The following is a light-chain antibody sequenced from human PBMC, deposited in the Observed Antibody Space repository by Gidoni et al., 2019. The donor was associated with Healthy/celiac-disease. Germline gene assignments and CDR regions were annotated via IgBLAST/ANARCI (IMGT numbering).Light chain of an antibody. V-gene: IGKV1-17*01. CDR1: QGISTD. Sequence: DIKMTQSPSSLSASVGDRVTITCRARQGISTDLGWYQQKPGKAPKRLIYAASSLQSGVPSRFSCSGSGTEFTLTLSILQPEAFATYYCLQHNSYPRTFGQGTKVEIK. CDR3: LQHNSYPRT. CDR2: AAS. J-gene: IGKJ1*01.